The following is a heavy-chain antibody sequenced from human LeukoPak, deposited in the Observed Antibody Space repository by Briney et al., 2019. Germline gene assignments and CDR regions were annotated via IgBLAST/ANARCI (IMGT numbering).Heavy chain of an antibody. D-gene: IGHD3-10*02. V-gene: IGHV4-30-4*08. CDR3: ARECPSMFDAFDI. CDR2: IYYSGST. CDR1: GGSISSGDYY. Sequence: SQTLSLTCTVSGGSISSGDYYWSWIRQPPGKGLEWIGYIYYSGSTYYNPSLKSRVTISVDTSKNQFSLKLSSVTAADTAVYYCARECPSMFDAFDIWGQGTMVTVSS. J-gene: IGHJ3*02.